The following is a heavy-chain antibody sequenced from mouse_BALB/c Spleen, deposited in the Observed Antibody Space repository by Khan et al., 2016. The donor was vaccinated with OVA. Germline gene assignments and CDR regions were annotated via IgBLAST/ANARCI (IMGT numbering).Heavy chain of an antibody. J-gene: IGHJ3*01. CDR3: VRDRADHRNDGWFAY. CDR1: GYTFTSYT. V-gene: IGHV1-4*01. CDR2: INPSNGYT. D-gene: IGHD2-14*01. Sequence: QVQLKESGAELARPGASVKMSCKASGYTFTSYTIHWIKKRPGQGLEWIGYINPSNGYTNYTQKFKDKATLTTDKSSTTAYLKLSSLTSDDSAIYDCVRDRADHRNDGWFAYWGQGTLVTVSA.